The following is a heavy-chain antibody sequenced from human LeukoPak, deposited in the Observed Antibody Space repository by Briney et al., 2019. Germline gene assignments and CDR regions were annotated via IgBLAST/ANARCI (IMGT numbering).Heavy chain of an antibody. CDR1: GFSFSSYG. J-gene: IGHJ3*01. CDR2: IWADGNRE. V-gene: IGHV3-33*01. Sequence: GGSLRLSCIPSGFSFSSYGMHWVRQAPGEGLEWVAVIWADGNREHHADSVEGRFAISRDNSKNILYLQMNNLRAEDTALYYCARDSAAHDNDFDVWGQGTMVTVS. D-gene: IGHD6-25*01. CDR3: ARDSAAHDNDFDV.